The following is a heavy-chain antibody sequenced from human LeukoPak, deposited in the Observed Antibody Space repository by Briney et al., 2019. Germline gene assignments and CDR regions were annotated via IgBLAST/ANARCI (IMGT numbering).Heavy chain of an antibody. J-gene: IGHJ4*02. D-gene: IGHD1-26*01. Sequence: PGGSLRLSCAASGFTFSSYAMSWVRQAPGKGLEWISTISVSGGSTYSADSVKGRFTISRDNSKNTLYLQMSSPRAEDSAVYYCAKDSRQSSYFDYWGQGTLVTVSS. CDR2: ISVSGGST. CDR1: GFTFSSYA. CDR3: AKDSRQSSYFDY. V-gene: IGHV3-23*01.